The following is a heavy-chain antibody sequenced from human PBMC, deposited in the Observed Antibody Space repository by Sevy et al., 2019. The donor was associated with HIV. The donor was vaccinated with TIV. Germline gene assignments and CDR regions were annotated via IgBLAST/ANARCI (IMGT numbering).Heavy chain of an antibody. D-gene: IGHD2-8*02. V-gene: IGHV4-4*02. CDR2: IYHSGST. J-gene: IGHJ2*01. CDR3: ARGVTGYWYFDL. CDR1: GGSISSSNW. Sequence: SETLSLTCAVSGGSISSSNWWSWVRQPPGKGLEWIGEIYHSGSTNYNPSLKSRVTMSVDKSKNQFSLKLSSVTAADTSVYYCARGVTGYWYFDLWGRGTLVTVSS.